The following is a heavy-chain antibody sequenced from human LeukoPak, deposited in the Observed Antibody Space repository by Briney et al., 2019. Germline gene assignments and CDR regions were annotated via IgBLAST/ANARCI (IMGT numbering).Heavy chain of an antibody. CDR3: ARARYRGFDY. CDR1: GGSISSYY. CDR2: IYYSGST. J-gene: IGHJ4*02. V-gene: IGHV4-59*01. Sequence: SETLSLTCTVSGGSISSYYWSWIRQPPGKGLEWIGYIYYSGSTNYNPPLRSRVTISVDTSKNQFSLKLSSVTAADTAVYYCARARYRGFDYWGQGTLVTVSS. D-gene: IGHD1-1*01.